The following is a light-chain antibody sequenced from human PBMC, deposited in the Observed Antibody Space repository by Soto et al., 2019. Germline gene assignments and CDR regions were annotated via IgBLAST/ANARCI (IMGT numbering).Light chain of an antibody. CDR3: QQYSTYPWT. Sequence: DVQMTQSPSTLSAPVVDRVTITCRASQSISSWLARYQQKPGKAPKLLIYDASSLESGVPSRFSGSGSGTEYTLTISSLQPDDFATYYCQQYSTYPWTFGQGTKVDIK. J-gene: IGKJ1*01. CDR2: DAS. CDR1: QSISSW. V-gene: IGKV1-5*01.